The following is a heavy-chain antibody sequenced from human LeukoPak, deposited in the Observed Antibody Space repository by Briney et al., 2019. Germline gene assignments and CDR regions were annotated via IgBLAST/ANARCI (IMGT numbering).Heavy chain of an antibody. CDR2: IYHSGST. CDR3: ARENGYKYDY. J-gene: IGHJ4*02. CDR1: GGSISSYY. Sequence: SETLSLTCTVSGGSISSYYWSWIRQPPGKGLEWIGPIYHSGSTNYNPSLKSRVTISVDTSKNQFSLKLRSVTAADTAVYYCARENGYKYDYWGQGTLVTVSS. V-gene: IGHV4-59*01. D-gene: IGHD5-24*01.